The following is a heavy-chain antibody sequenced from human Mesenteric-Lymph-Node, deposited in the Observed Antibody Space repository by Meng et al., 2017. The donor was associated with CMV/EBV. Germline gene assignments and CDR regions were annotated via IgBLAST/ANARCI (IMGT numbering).Heavy chain of an antibody. CDR1: GYTFNSYP. J-gene: IGHJ4*02. D-gene: IGHD5-12*01. V-gene: IGHV7-4-1*02. Sequence: SCKASGYTFNSYPMNWVRQAPGQGFEWMGWINTNTGDPTYAQGFTGRFVFSLDTSVRTAYLQITSLKAEDTAVYYCARGFGVATIFYWGQGTLVTVSS. CDR3: ARGFGVATIFY. CDR2: INTNTGDP.